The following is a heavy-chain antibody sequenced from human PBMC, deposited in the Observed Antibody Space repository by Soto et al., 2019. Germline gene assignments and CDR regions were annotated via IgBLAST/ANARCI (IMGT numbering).Heavy chain of an antibody. Sequence: PGGSLRLSCAASGFTFSSYSMNWVRQAPGKGLEWVSYISSSSSTIYYADSVKGRFTISRDNAKNSLYLQMNSLRDEDTAVYYSAREDDYYDSSGYYYVPNYFDYWGQGTLVTVS. CDR2: ISSSSSTI. CDR3: AREDDYYDSSGYYYVPNYFDY. V-gene: IGHV3-48*02. D-gene: IGHD3-22*01. CDR1: GFTFSSYS. J-gene: IGHJ4*02.